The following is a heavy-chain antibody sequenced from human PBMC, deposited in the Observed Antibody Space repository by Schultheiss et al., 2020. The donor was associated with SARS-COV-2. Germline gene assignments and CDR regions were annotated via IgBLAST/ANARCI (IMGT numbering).Heavy chain of an antibody. CDR1: GFTFSNAW. CDR2: ISSSSSYI. D-gene: IGHD2-2*01. V-gene: IGHV3-21*01. Sequence: GGSLRLSCAASGFTFSNAWMSWVRQAPGKGLEWVSSISSSSSYIYYADSVKGRFTISRDNAKNSLYLQMNSLRAEDTAVYYCARDASVFYYYYYGMDVWGQGTTVTVSS. J-gene: IGHJ6*02. CDR3: ARDASVFYYYYYGMDV.